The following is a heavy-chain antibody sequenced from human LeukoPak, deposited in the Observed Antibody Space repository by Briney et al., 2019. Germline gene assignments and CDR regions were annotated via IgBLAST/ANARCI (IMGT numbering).Heavy chain of an antibody. V-gene: IGHV4-59*01. Sequence: SETLSLTCTVSGGSISSYYWSWIRQPPGKGLEWIGSTYYSGSTNYNSALKSRVTISEATSKNQFSLKLSSVTAADTAVYYCARLEGDTAMVRYYFDYWGQGTLVTVSS. J-gene: IGHJ4*02. CDR2: TYYSGST. D-gene: IGHD5-18*01. CDR1: GGSISSYY. CDR3: ARLEGDTAMVRYYFDY.